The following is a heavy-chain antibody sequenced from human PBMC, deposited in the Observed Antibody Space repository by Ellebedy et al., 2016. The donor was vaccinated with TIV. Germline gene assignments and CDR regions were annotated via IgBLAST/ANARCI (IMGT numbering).Heavy chain of an antibody. CDR3: ARGLVAGFTFLWAFDI. CDR1: GGSVSSGSYY. V-gene: IGHV4-61*01. D-gene: IGHD6-19*01. CDR2: IYYSGST. J-gene: IGHJ3*02. Sequence: SETLSLXXTVSGGSVSSGSYYWSWIRQPPGKGLEWIGYIYYSGSTNYNPSLKSRVTISVDTSKNQFSLKLSSVTAADTAVYYCARGLVAGFTFLWAFDIWGQGTMVTVSS.